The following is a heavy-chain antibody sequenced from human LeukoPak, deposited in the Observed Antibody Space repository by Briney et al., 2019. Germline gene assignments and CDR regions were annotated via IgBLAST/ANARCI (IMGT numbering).Heavy chain of an antibody. D-gene: IGHD2-2*01. V-gene: IGHV1-2*02. CDR3: ASQICSSSSCYLYFDY. CDR1: GYTFTGYY. Sequence: ASVKVSCKASGYTFTGYYMHWVRQAPGQGLEWMGWINPNSGGTKYAQKFQGRVTMTRDTSISTVYMELSRLRSDDTAVYYCASQICSSSSCYLYFDYWGQGTLVTVSS. J-gene: IGHJ4*02. CDR2: INPNSGGT.